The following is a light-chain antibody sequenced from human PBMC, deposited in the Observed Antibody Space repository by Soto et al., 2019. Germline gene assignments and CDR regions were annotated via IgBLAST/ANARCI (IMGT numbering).Light chain of an antibody. CDR1: QSIGPN. CDR3: QQYENWPPYN. Sequence: TQSPATLSASPGEVVSLSCRASQSIGPNLAWYQQRPGQAPRLLIHRASMRASGVPARFIGRGFGTEFTLTITSLQSEDFGVYYCQQYENWPPYNFGQGTKVDIK. J-gene: IGKJ2*01. CDR2: RAS. V-gene: IGKV3-15*01.